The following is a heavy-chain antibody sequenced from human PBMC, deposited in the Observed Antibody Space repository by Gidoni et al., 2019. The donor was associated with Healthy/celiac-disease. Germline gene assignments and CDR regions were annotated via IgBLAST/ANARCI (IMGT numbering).Heavy chain of an antibody. CDR3: ASPPITISGRGYFDY. Sequence: QLQLPESGPGLVKPSETLSLTCTVSGGSISSSSYYWGWIRQPPGKGLEWIGSIYYSGSTYYNPSLKSRVTISVDTSKNQFSLKLSSVTAADTAVYYCASPPITISGRGYFDYWGQGTLVTVSS. J-gene: IGHJ4*02. V-gene: IGHV4-39*01. CDR1: GGSISSSSYY. D-gene: IGHD3-9*01. CDR2: IYYSGST.